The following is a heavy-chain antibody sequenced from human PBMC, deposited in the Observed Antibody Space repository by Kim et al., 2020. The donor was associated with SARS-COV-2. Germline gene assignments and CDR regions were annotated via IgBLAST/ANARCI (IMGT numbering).Heavy chain of an antibody. CDR1: GFTFSSYA. CDR2: ISGSGGST. CDR3: AIQPAPLYGSGSLSNWYFDL. J-gene: IGHJ2*01. V-gene: IGHV3-23*01. Sequence: GGSLRLSCAASGFTFSSYAMSWVRQAPGKGLEWVSAISGSGGSTYYADSVKGRFTISRDNSKNTLYLQMNSLRAEDTAVYYCAIQPAPLYGSGSLSNWYFDLWGRGTLVTVSS. D-gene: IGHD3-10*01.